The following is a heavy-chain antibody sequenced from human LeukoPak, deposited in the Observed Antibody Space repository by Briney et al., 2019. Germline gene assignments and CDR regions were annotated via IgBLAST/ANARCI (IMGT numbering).Heavy chain of an antibody. CDR3: ATGGGRGAAAYDY. V-gene: IGHV4-59*01. D-gene: IGHD6-13*01. Sequence: PSETLSLTCTVSGGSISSYYWSWIRQPPGKGLEWIGYIYYSGSTNYNPSLKSRVTISVDTSKNQFSLKLSSVTAADTAVYYCATGGGRGAAAYDYWGQGTLVTVSS. CDR1: GGSISSYY. CDR2: IYYSGST. J-gene: IGHJ4*02.